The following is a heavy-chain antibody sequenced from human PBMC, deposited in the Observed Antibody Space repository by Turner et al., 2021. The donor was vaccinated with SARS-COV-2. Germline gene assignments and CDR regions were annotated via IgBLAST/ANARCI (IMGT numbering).Heavy chain of an antibody. D-gene: IGHD3-10*01. V-gene: IGHV3-9*01. Sequence: EVQLVESGGGLVQPGRSLRLSCAVSGFTFADYAMHWFRQAPGKGLEWVSGISWNSGSIGYADSFKCRFTISRDNAKNSLYLQMNSLRAEDTALYYCAKDMRVGFRGVITRGGFDYWGQGTLVTVSS. CDR1: GFTFADYA. CDR2: ISWNSGSI. CDR3: AKDMRVGFRGVITRGGFDY. J-gene: IGHJ4*02.